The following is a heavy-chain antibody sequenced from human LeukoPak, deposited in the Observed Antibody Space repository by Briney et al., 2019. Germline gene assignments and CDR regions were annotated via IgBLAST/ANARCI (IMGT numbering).Heavy chain of an antibody. J-gene: IGHJ5*02. CDR2: IYYSGST. CDR1: GGSIGSGGYY. CDR3: ARTYCSGGSCCSHGPVFPNWFDP. D-gene: IGHD2-15*01. V-gene: IGHV4-31*03. Sequence: SETLSLTCTVSGGSIGSGGYYWSWIRQHPGKGLEWIGYIYYSGSTYYNPSLKSRVTISVDTSKNQFSLKLSSVTAADTAVYYCARTYCSGGSCCSHGPVFPNWFDPWGQGTLVTVSS.